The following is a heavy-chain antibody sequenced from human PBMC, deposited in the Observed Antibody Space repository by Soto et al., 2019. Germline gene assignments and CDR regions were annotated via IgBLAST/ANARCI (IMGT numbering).Heavy chain of an antibody. CDR3: ARGGSGSDWDYYGMDV. CDR2: IYSGGTT. V-gene: IGHV3-66*01. D-gene: IGHD3-10*01. Sequence: GGSLRLSCAGSALTASKNYMSWVRQPPGKGLEWVSVIYSGGTTYYADSVKDRSSISRDNSKSTLYLQMDNLRAGDTAVYYCARGGSGSDWDYYGMDVWGQGTTVTVSS. CDR1: ALTASKNY. J-gene: IGHJ6*02.